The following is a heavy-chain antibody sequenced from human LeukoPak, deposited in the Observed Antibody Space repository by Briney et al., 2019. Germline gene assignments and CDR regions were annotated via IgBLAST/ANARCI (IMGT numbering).Heavy chain of an antibody. CDR3: ARSYCGGDCYWTIDY. Sequence: ASVKVSCKASGYTFTGYYMRWVRQAPGQGLTWMGWINPNTGVTNYAQKFQGRVTMTRATSINTAYMELDRLTSDDTAIYYCARSYCGGDCYWTIDYWGQGTLVTVSS. CDR2: INPNTGVT. J-gene: IGHJ4*02. V-gene: IGHV1-2*02. D-gene: IGHD2-21*02. CDR1: GYTFTGYY.